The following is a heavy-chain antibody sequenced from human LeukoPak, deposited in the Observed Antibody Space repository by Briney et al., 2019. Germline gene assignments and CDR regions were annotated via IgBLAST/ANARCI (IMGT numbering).Heavy chain of an antibody. CDR3: ARDVAAPGGVYFDY. CDR2: IYTGVTT. Sequence: GGSLRLSCAASGFTVSSNSMSWVRQAPGKGLVWVSVIYTGVTTYYAESVNGRFTLYRDNSKNTLYLQMNSLRAEDTAVYYCARDVAAPGGVYFDYWGQGTLVTVSS. J-gene: IGHJ4*02. D-gene: IGHD3-16*01. CDR1: GFTVSSNS. V-gene: IGHV3-66*01.